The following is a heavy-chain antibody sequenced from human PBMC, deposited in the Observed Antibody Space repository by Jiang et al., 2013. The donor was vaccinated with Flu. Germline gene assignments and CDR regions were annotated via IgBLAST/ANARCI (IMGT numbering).Heavy chain of an antibody. J-gene: IGHJ3*02. V-gene: IGHV2-5*02. D-gene: IGHD3-16*01. CDR1: GFSLSTSGVG. CDR2: IYWDDDK. CDR3: AHEGGDLHLDAFDI. Sequence: KPTQTLTLTCTFSGFSLSTSGVGVGWIRQPPGKALEWLALIYWDDDKRYSPSLKSRLTITKDTSKNQVVLTMTNMDPVDTATYYCAHEGGDLHLDAFDIWGQGTMVTVSS.